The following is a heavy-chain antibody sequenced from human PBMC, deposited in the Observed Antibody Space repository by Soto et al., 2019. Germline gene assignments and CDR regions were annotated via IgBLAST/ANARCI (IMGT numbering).Heavy chain of an antibody. CDR2: IHHSGST. CDR3: ARDLGVRGVSIRPDYYYGMDV. CDR1: GGSISSYY. V-gene: IGHV4-59*01. J-gene: IGHJ6*02. D-gene: IGHD3-10*01. Sequence: SETLSLTCTVSGGSISSYYWSWIRQPPGKGLEWIGYIHHSGSTNYNPSLKSRVTISVDTSKNQFSLKLSSVTAADTAVYYCARDLGVRGVSIRPDYYYGMDVWGQGTTVTVSS.